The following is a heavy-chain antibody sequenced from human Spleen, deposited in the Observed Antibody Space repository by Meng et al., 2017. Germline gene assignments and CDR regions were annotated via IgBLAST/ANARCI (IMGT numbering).Heavy chain of an antibody. V-gene: IGHV4-34*01. J-gene: IGHJ6*02. D-gene: IGHD2-15*01. Sequence: SETLSLTCAVYGGSFSGYFWSWIRQPPGKGLQWIGEINHSRGTMYNPSLESRVSISVDTSKNQFSLNLSSVTAADTAIYYCARGFCRGGTCYSGHYDYGMDVWGQGPTVTVSS. CDR1: GGSFSGYF. CDR2: INHSRGT. CDR3: ARGFCRGGTCYSGHYDYGMDV.